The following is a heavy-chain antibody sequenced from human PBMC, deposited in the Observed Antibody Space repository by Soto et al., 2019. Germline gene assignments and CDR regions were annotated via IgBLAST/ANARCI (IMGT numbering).Heavy chain of an antibody. J-gene: IGHJ6*02. CDR2: ISSSSSTI. CDR3: AGSFGVVMYGRYYYYGMDV. V-gene: IGHV3-48*02. Sequence: GGSLRLSCAASGFTFSSYSMNWVRQAPGKGLEWVSYISSSSSTIYYADSVKGRFTISRDDAKNSLYLQMNSLRDEDTAVYYCAGSFGVVMYGRYYYYGMDVWGQGTTVTVSS. CDR1: GFTFSSYS. D-gene: IGHD3-3*01.